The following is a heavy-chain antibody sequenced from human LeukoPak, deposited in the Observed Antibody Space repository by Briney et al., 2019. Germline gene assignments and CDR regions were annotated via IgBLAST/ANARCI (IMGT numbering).Heavy chain of an antibody. J-gene: IGHJ4*02. D-gene: IGHD3-10*01. CDR2: ISGSGGST. Sequence: GGSLRLSCAASGFTFSSYAMSWVRQAPGKGLEWVSAISGSGGSTYYADSVKGRFTISRDNSKNTLYLQMNSLRAEDTAVYYCAIYGLGSYGMAHFDYWGQGTLVTVSS. CDR1: GFTFSSYA. CDR3: AIYGLGSYGMAHFDY. V-gene: IGHV3-23*01.